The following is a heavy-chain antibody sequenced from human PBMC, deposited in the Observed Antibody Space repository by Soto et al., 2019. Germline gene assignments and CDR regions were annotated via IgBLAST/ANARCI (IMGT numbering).Heavy chain of an antibody. CDR3: AKEDLVQLGYYGMDV. D-gene: IGHD2-2*01. J-gene: IGHJ6*02. CDR1: GFTFSSYS. V-gene: IGHV3-21*04. CDR2: ISSSSSYI. Sequence: PGGSLRLSCAASGFTFSSYSMNWVRQAPGKGLEWVSSISSSSSYIYYADSVKGRFTISRDNAKNSLYLQMNSLRAEDTAVYYCAKEDLVQLGYYGMDVWGQGTTVTVSS.